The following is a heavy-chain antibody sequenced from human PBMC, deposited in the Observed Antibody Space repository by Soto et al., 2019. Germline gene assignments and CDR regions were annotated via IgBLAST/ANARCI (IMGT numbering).Heavy chain of an antibody. J-gene: IGHJ6*02. Sequence: GASVKVSCKASGGTFSSYAISWVRQAPGQGLEWMGGIIPIFGTANYAQKFQGRVTITADESTSTAYMELSSLRSEDTAVYYCARGYYDILTGYRVENYYYYGMDVWGQGTTVTVSS. CDR1: GGTFSSYA. CDR2: IIPIFGTA. CDR3: ARGYYDILTGYRVENYYYYGMDV. D-gene: IGHD3-9*01. V-gene: IGHV1-69*13.